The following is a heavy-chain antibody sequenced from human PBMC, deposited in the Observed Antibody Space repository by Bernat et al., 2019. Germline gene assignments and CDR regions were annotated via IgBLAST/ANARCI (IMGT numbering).Heavy chain of an antibody. CDR2: IKSKIDGGTT. Sequence: DVQLVESGGGLVKPGGSLRLSCAASGFTFSNAWMNWVRQAPGKVLEWVGRIKSKIDGGTTDHAAPVKGRFTISRDDSKNTLYLQMNSLKTEDSAVYYCTAKDTAMAHWGQGTLVTVSS. J-gene: IGHJ4*02. V-gene: IGHV3-15*07. D-gene: IGHD5-18*01. CDR1: GFTFSNAW. CDR3: TAKDTAMAH.